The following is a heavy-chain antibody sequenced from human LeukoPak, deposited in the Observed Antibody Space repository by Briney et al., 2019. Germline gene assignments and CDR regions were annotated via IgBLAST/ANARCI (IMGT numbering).Heavy chain of an antibody. CDR3: ARVGYASSGYYYSP. D-gene: IGHD3-22*01. J-gene: IGHJ5*02. V-gene: IGHV3-20*01. Sequence: GGSLRCSCAASGFTFDDFGMSWDRHAPGKGLKWVSGINWDVGSTGYADSVKGRFTISRDNAKNSLYLQMNRLRAEDTAFYHCARVGYASSGYYYSPWGQGTLVTVSS. CDR2: INWDVGST. CDR1: GFTFDDFG.